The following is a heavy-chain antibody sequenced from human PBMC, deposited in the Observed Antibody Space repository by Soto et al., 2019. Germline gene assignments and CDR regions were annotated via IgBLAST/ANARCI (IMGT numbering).Heavy chain of an antibody. D-gene: IGHD2-21*02. CDR3: ARYCAGNACYSRHYYAMDV. Sequence: QVQLVQSAGEVKKPGASAIVSCQASGYTFRNDSIAWLRQAPGQGLEWMGWISPYNGNTNYARQFRGRVNLTTDTSTSAAYLELRNLGSDDAATYYCARYCAGNACYSRHYYAMDVWGQGTTVSVSS. CDR2: ISPYNGNT. V-gene: IGHV1-18*01. CDR1: GYTFRNDS. J-gene: IGHJ6*02.